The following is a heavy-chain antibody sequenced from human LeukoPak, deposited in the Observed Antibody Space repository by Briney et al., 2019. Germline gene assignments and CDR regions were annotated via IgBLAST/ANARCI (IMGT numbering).Heavy chain of an antibody. CDR3: ARLSRDFWSGYFRGYYGMDV. Sequence: SETLSLTCTVSGGSIISSDYHWGWIRQPPGKGLEWIGSIYYSGSTYYNPSLKSRVTISVDTSKNQFSLKLSSVTAADTAVYYCARLSRDFWSGYFRGYYGMDVWGQGTTVTVSS. J-gene: IGHJ6*02. V-gene: IGHV4-39*01. CDR1: GGSIISSDYH. D-gene: IGHD3-3*01. CDR2: IYYSGST.